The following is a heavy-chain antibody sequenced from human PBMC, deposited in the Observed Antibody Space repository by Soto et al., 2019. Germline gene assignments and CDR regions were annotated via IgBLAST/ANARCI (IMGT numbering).Heavy chain of an antibody. V-gene: IGHV1-69*01. J-gene: IGHJ4*02. Sequence: QVQVVQSGAEVKKPGSSVKVSCKASGGTFSNYAISWVRQAPGHGLEWVGGIIPLTETPVYAQTVQGRLTITADEITSAAYMGLSSLRSDGTGVYYCATGTRISWTWDFGCQGTLATVSS. D-gene: IGHD6-13*01. CDR2: IIPLTETP. CDR3: ATGTRISWTWDF. CDR1: GGTFSNYA.